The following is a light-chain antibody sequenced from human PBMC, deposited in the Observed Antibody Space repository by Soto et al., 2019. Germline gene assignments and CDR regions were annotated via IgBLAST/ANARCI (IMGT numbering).Light chain of an antibody. CDR2: EVS. J-gene: IGLJ2*01. CDR3: CSAGNSPSAVV. V-gene: IGLV2-23*02. CDR1: SSDVGNYNL. Sequence: HSALTQPASVSGSPGQSITISCTGTSSDVGNYNLVSWYQHHPGTAPKLMIYEVSKRPSGVSNRFSGSKSGNTASLTISGLLADDEADYYCCSAGNSPSAVVFGGGTKLTVL.